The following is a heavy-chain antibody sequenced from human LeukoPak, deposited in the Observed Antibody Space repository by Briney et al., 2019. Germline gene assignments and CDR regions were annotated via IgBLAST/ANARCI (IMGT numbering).Heavy chain of an antibody. V-gene: IGHV3-30*04. Sequence: PGGSLRLSCAASGFTFSSYSMHWVRQAPGKGLEWLAVISYNGNDKFYTDSVKGRFTISRDNSKNTVYLQVNSLRRDDTAVYYCARKSYSTNWSIDYWGQGTPVTVSS. CDR1: GFTFSSYS. D-gene: IGHD2-2*01. CDR3: ARKSYSTNWSIDY. CDR2: ISYNGNDK. J-gene: IGHJ4*02.